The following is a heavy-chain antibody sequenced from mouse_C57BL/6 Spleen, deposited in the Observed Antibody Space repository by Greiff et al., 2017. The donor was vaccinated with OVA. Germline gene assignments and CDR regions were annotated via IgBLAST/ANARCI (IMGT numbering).Heavy chain of an antibody. D-gene: IGHD1-1*01. J-gene: IGHJ3*01. CDR3: ARDQTVAPFAD. Sequence: DVKLVESGPGLVKPSQSLSLTCSVTGYSITSGYYWNWIRQFPGNKLEWMGYISYDGSNNYNPSLKNRTSITRDTSKNQFFLKLNSVTTEDTATYYCARDQTVAPFADWGQGTLVTVSA. V-gene: IGHV3-6*01. CDR2: ISYDGSN. CDR1: GYSITSGYY.